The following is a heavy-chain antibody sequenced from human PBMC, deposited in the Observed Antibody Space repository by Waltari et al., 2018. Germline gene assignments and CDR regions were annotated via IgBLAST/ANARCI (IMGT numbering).Heavy chain of an antibody. V-gene: IGHV4-28*05. Sequence: QVQLQESGPGLVRPSDTLSLTCTVSGFSISSGHWWGWIRQSPEKGLGWIGYISGFGGIYDNASLKSRVTLSMDTSKNQFSLRLSSVTAVDTAVYYCAKKVERTGMRVDAFDIWGQGTLVTVSS. CDR2: ISGFGGI. CDR3: AKKVERTGMRVDAFDI. D-gene: IGHD1-1*01. CDR1: GFSISSGHW. J-gene: IGHJ3*02.